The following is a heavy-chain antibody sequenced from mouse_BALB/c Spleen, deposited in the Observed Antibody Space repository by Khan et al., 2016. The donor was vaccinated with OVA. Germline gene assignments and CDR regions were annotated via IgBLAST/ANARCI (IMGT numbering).Heavy chain of an antibody. Sequence: QMQLEESGAELARPGASVKMSCKASGYTFTSYTIHWIKMRPGQGLEWIGYINPSNGYTNYNQKFKDKATLTADKSSTTAYMQLSSLTSDDSAVYNCARDGAYYRNDGWFAYWGQGTLVTVSA. CDR2: INPSNGYT. D-gene: IGHD2-14*01. J-gene: IGHJ3*01. V-gene: IGHV1-4*01. CDR1: GYTFTSYT. CDR3: ARDGAYYRNDGWFAY.